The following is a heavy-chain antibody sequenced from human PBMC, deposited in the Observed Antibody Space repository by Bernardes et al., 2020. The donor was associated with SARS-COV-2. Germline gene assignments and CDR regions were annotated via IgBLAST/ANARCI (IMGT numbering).Heavy chain of an antibody. Sequence: ASVKVSCKASGCTFTAYYMHWVRQAPGQGLEWMGWINPNSGDTNYAQRFQGRVTMTRDTSITTGYMELSSLKSDDAAVYYCASVTWSQRDDFDIWGQGTMVTVSS. CDR1: GCTFTAYY. J-gene: IGHJ3*02. CDR3: ASVTWSQRDDFDI. D-gene: IGHD3-3*01. V-gene: IGHV1-2*02. CDR2: INPNSGDT.